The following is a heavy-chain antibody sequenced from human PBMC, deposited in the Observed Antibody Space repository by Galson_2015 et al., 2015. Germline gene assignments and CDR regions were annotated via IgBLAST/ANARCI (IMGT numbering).Heavy chain of an antibody. Sequence: SVKVSCKASGYTFTNYFIQWVRQAPGQGLEWVGAINPSVAATFYAQKLQGRVTITRDTPTSTVYVELSSLGSEDTAVYYCSRELGGSYGIDYWGLGTLVTVSS. J-gene: IGHJ4*02. CDR3: SRELGGSYGIDY. V-gene: IGHV1-46*04. CDR2: INPSVAAT. CDR1: GYTFTNYF. D-gene: IGHD3-10*01.